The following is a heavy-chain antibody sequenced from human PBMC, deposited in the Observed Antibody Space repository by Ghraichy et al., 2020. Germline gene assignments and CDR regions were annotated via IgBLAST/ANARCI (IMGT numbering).Heavy chain of an antibody. Sequence: LSLTCAASGFLFSTYSMHWVRQPPGKGLEWVTFIRYDGITKYYADSVKGRFTISRDNSKNTLYLQMNSLRAEDAAVYYCARDSYGSDHWGQGTVVTVSS. CDR2: IRYDGITK. V-gene: IGHV3-30*02. J-gene: IGHJ4*02. D-gene: IGHD4-17*01. CDR3: ARDSYGSDH. CDR1: GFLFSTYS.